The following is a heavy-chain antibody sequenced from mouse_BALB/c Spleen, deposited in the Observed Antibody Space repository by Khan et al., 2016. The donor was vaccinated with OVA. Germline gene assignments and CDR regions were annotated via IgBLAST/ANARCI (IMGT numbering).Heavy chain of an antibody. D-gene: IGHD3-2*01. CDR1: GYTFTTYT. CDR3: ARSGQLGLRGGFTY. CDR2: INPSNDYT. Sequence: QMQLEESGAELARPGASVKMSCKTSGYTFTTYTLHWVKQRPGRSLEWIGYINPSNDYTNYNQKFKDKSTLTADKSSSTAYMQLGSLTSEDSEVYYCARSGQLGLRGGFTYWGQGTLVTVSA. J-gene: IGHJ3*01. V-gene: IGHV1-4*01.